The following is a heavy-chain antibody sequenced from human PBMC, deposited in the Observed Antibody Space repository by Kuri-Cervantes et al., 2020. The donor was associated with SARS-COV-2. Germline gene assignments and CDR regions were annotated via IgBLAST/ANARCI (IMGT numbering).Heavy chain of an antibody. CDR2: IYYSGST. D-gene: IGHD3-3*01. V-gene: IGHV4-59*12. Sequence: GSLRLSCTVSGGSISSYYWSWIRQPPGKGLEWIGYIYYSGSTNYNPSLKSRVTISVDTSKNQFSLKLSSVTAADTAVYYCARGRDFWSGYQDSYYYYYYMDVWGKGTTVTVSS. CDR1: GGSISSYY. CDR3: ARGRDFWSGYQDSYYYYYYMDV. J-gene: IGHJ6*03.